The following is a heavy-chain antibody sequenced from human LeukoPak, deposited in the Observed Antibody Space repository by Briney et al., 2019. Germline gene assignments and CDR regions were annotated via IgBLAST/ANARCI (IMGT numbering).Heavy chain of an antibody. CDR2: IYYSGST. J-gene: IGHJ4*02. V-gene: IGHV4-59*02. CDR3: ARGDELRYFDWLLGFDY. CDR1: GFTVSSNY. D-gene: IGHD3-9*01. Sequence: GSLRLSCAASGFTVSSNYMSWIRQPPGKGLEWIGYIYYSGSTNYNPSLKSRVTISVDTSKNQFSLKLSSVTAADTAVYYCARGDELRYFDWLLGFDYWGQGTLVTVSS.